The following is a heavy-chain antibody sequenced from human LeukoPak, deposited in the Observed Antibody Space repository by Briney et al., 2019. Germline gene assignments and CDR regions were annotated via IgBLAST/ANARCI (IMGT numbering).Heavy chain of an antibody. CDR1: GFSLSTSGVG. D-gene: IGHD3-22*01. Sequence: SGPTLVKPTQTLTLTCTFSGFSLSTSGVGVGWIRQPPGKAPEWLALIYWNDDKRYSPSLKSRLTITKDTSKNQVVLTMTNMDPVDTATYYCAHRTRIIRDSSGYSDYWGQGTLVTVSS. J-gene: IGHJ4*02. CDR3: AHRTRIIRDSSGYSDY. CDR2: IYWNDDK. V-gene: IGHV2-5*01.